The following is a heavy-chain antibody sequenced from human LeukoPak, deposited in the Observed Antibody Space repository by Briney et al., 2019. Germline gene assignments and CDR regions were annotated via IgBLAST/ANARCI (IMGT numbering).Heavy chain of an antibody. Sequence: ASVKVSCKASGYTFTGYYMHWVRQAPGQGLEWMGWINPNSGGTNYAQKFQGRVTMTRDTSISTAYMELSRLRSDDTAVYYCARGCSSSSGDYFDYWGQGTLVTVSS. V-gene: IGHV1-2*02. D-gene: IGHD6-6*01. CDR1: GYTFTGYY. CDR3: ARGCSSSSGDYFDY. CDR2: INPNSGGT. J-gene: IGHJ4*02.